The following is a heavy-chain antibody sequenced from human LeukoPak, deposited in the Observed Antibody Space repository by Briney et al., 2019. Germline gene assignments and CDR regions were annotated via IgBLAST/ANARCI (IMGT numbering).Heavy chain of an antibody. CDR3: AKDASYSSGWDLFDY. J-gene: IGHJ4*02. D-gene: IGHD6-19*01. V-gene: IGHV3-23*01. CDR2: ISGSGGST. Sequence: PGGSLRLSCAASGFTFSSHAMSWVRQAPAKGLDWVSAISGSGGSTYYADSVKGRFTISRDNSKNTLYLQMNSLSAEDTAVYYCAKDASYSSGWDLFDYWGQGTLVTVSS. CDR1: GFTFSSHA.